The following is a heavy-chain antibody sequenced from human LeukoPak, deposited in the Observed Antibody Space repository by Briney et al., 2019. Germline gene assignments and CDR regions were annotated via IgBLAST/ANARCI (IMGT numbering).Heavy chain of an antibody. Sequence: ASVKVSCKASGYTFTSYYMHWVRQAPGQGLEWMGIINPSGGSTSYAQKFQGRVTMTRDTSTSTVYMELSSLRSEDTAVYYCAREAHCSGGSCPPTGDWGQGTLVTVSS. J-gene: IGHJ4*02. CDR1: GYTFTSYY. D-gene: IGHD2-15*01. CDR3: AREAHCSGGSCPPTGD. V-gene: IGHV1-46*01. CDR2: INPSGGST.